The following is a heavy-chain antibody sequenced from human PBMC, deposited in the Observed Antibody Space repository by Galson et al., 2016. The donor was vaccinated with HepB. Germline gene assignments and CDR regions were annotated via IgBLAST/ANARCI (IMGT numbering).Heavy chain of an antibody. V-gene: IGHV4-59*01. CDR2: INQAGTT. J-gene: IGHJ4*02. CDR1: GGFLSSDF. D-gene: IGHD5-12*01. Sequence: SETLSLTCTVSGGFLSSDFWSWIRQPPGKGLEWIGYINQAGTTRYNPSLRSRVTISFDTPNNQFSLRVDSVTAADTAVYYCARGPAYSCYDFSYYFDHWGQGTLATVSS. CDR3: ARGPAYSCYDFSYYFDH.